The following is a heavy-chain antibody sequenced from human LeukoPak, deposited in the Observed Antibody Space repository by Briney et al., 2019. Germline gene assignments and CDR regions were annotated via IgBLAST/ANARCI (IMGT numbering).Heavy chain of an antibody. Sequence: GGSLRLSCAASGFTFSDYAMTWVRQAPGKGLEWVATIGGSGVMTYYADSVKGRFTVSGDNSKNTLYLQMSSLTAADTAVYYCAKDRSIGTYYTFDHWGQGTLVTVSA. J-gene: IGHJ4*02. CDR3: AKDRSIGTYYTFDH. CDR1: GFTFSDYA. D-gene: IGHD1-26*01. CDR2: IGGSGVMT. V-gene: IGHV3-23*01.